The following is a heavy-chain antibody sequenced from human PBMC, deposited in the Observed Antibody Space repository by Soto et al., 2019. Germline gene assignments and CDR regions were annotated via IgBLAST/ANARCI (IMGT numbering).Heavy chain of an antibody. Sequence: LRLSSAASGFTFSSYGMHRVLQDPGKGLEWVAVISYDGSNKYYADSVKGRFTISRDNSKNTLYLQMNSLRAEDTAVYYCAKVVYYGSGNHSDYWGQGTLVTVSS. CDR3: AKVVYYGSGNHSDY. V-gene: IGHV3-30*18. CDR1: GFTFSSYG. J-gene: IGHJ4*02. CDR2: ISYDGSNK. D-gene: IGHD3-10*01.